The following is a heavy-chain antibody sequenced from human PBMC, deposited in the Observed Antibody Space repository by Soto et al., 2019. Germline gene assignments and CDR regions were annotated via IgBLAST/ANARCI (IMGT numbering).Heavy chain of an antibody. V-gene: IGHV3-23*01. CDR1: GFTFSSYA. CDR2: ISGSGGST. Sequence: GGSLRLSCAASGFTFSSYAMSWVRQAPGKGLEWVSAISGSGGSTYYADCVKGRVTISRDNSKNTLYLQMNSLRAEDTAVYYCAKDIITNYYYGMDVWGQGTTVTVSS. D-gene: IGHD3-10*01. J-gene: IGHJ6*02. CDR3: AKDIITNYYYGMDV.